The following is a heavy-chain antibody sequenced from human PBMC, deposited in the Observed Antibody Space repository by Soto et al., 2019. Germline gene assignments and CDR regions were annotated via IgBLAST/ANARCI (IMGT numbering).Heavy chain of an antibody. J-gene: IGHJ4*02. CDR2: FSLSGTT. Sequence: SETLSLTCSVSGASIAGSSYWSWIRQPAGKGLEWIGRFSLSGTTNYSPSLRSRVTMSADVSKNQFSLRLTSVTAADTALYYCARGMTPPGAPAWYYFDSWGQGALVTVSS. CDR1: GASIAGSSY. D-gene: IGHD2-8*02. CDR3: ARGMTPPGAPAWYYFDS. V-gene: IGHV4-4*07.